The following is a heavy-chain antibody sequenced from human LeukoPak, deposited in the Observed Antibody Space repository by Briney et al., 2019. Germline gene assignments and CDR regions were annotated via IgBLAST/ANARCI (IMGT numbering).Heavy chain of an antibody. V-gene: IGHV1-69*06. CDR3: ASGDIVATIKYFQH. Sequence: SVKVSCKASGGTFSSYAISWVRRAPGQGLEWMGGIIPIFGTANYAQKFQGRVTITADKSTSTAYMELSSLRSEDTGVYYCASGDIVATIKYFQHWGQGTLVTVSS. CDR2: IIPIFGTA. CDR1: GGTFSSYA. J-gene: IGHJ1*01. D-gene: IGHD5-12*01.